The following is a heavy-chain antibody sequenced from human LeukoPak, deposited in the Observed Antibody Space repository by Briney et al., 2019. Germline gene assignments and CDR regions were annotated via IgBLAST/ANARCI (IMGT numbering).Heavy chain of an antibody. V-gene: IGHV1-18*01. Sequence: ASVKVSCKASGYTFTSYGISWVRQAPGQGLEWMGWISAYNGNANYAQKLQGRVTMTTDTSTSTAYMELRSLRSDDTAVYYCAVWGIAAAGTKFDYWGQGTLVTVSS. CDR1: GYTFTSYG. CDR3: AVWGIAAAGTKFDY. D-gene: IGHD6-13*01. CDR2: ISAYNGNA. J-gene: IGHJ4*02.